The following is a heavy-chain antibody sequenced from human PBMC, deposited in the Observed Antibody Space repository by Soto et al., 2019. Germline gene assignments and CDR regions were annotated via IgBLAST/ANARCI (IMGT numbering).Heavy chain of an antibody. CDR2: ISGSGDST. CDR3: AKPCCGGRWKWSDP. J-gene: IGHJ5*02. D-gene: IGHD2-21*01. CDR1: AFSFSNYY. V-gene: IGHV3-23*01. Sequence: PGGSLRLSCAASAFSFSNYYMRWVRQAPGRGLEWVATISGSGDSTVYADSVKGRFTISRDNSKNTLYLQMSSLRAEDTAVYYCAKPCCGGRWKWSDPWGQGTLVTVSS.